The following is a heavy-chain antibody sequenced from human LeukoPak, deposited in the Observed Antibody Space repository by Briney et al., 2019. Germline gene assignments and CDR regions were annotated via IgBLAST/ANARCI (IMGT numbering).Heavy chain of an antibody. D-gene: IGHD3-22*01. CDR2: MSPNSGNT. J-gene: IGHJ4*02. CDR1: GYTFTSYD. V-gene: IGHV1-8*01. CDR3: ARPQGPSYYDSSGPLDY. Sequence: ASVKVSCKASGYTFTSYDINWVRQATGQGLEWMGWMSPNSGNTGYAQKFQGRVTMTRNTSISTAYMELSSLRSEDTAVYYCARPQGPSYYDSSGPLDYWGQGTLVTVSS.